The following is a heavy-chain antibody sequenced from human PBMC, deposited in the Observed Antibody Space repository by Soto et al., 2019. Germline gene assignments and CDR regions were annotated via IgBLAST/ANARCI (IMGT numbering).Heavy chain of an antibody. CDR1: GYTFRSYA. V-gene: IGHV3-23*01. Sequence: EVPLLESGGGLVQPGGSLSFSCAASGYTFRSYATSWFRPPRGKGLERVSASGSGGTTYYADSVKGRFTIARVNSKNTVYLQMNSLRAEDTAVYSGAKAVVVSAAIDYWCQGTLVTVSS. CDR2: SGSGGTT. J-gene: IGHJ4*02. D-gene: IGHD2-2*01. CDR3: AKAVVVSAAIDY.